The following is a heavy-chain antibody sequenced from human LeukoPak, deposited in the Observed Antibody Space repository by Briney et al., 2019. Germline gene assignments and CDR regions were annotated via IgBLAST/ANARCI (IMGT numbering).Heavy chain of an antibody. CDR1: GFTFSTYG. J-gene: IGHJ5*02. CDR3: AKDQFYQLLWWFDP. V-gene: IGHV3-30*18. Sequence: GGSLRLSCAASGFTFSTYGMHWVRQAPGKGLEWVAVISYDGSNKYYADSVEGRFTISRDNSKNTLYLQMNSLRAEDTAVYYCAKDQFYQLLWWFDPWGQGTLVTVSS. CDR2: ISYDGSNK. D-gene: IGHD2-2*01.